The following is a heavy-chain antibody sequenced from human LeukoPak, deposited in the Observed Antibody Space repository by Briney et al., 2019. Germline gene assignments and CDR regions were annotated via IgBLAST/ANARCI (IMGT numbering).Heavy chain of an antibody. CDR1: GYVFTAYY. D-gene: IGHD3-10*01. J-gene: IGHJ5*02. CDR2: VKPDTGAT. V-gene: IGHV1-2*02. Sequence: ASVKLSCKTSGYVFTAYYIHWVRQAPGQGLEWLGFVKPDTGATNSAQQLQGRVSMTSDASVTTAYMELSGLTSDDTALYFCARECPTLLTRIRGIATAPDHWGQGTLVTVSS. CDR3: ARECPTLLTRIRGIATAPDH.